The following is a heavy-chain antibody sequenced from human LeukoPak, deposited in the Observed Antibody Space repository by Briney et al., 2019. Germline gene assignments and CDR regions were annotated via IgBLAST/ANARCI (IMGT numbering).Heavy chain of an antibody. CDR1: GGSISSGSYY. D-gene: IGHD2-2*01. V-gene: IGHV4-61*02. CDR3: ARDRVDYCSSTSCYGYYFDY. Sequence: SQTLSLTCTVSGGSISSGSYYWSWIRQPAGKGLEWIGRIYTSGSTNYNPSLKSRVTISVDTSKNQFSLKLSSVTAAGTAVYYCARDRVDYCSSTSCYGYYFDYWGQGTLVTVSS. J-gene: IGHJ4*02. CDR2: IYTSGST.